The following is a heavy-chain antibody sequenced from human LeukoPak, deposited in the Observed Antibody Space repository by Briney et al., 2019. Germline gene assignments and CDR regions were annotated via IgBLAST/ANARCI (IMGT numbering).Heavy chain of an antibody. CDR3: ARAARDERFGDSRYYFDY. J-gene: IGHJ4*02. CDR2: ISTSGGTI. CDR1: GFLFSSYE. D-gene: IGHD3-10*01. V-gene: IGHV3-48*03. Sequence: GGSLRLSCAASGFLFSSYEMNWVRQAPGKGLEWVSYISTSGGTIYYADSVKGRFTISRDNAKNSLYLQMNSLRAEDTAVYYCARAARDERFGDSRYYFDYWGQGTLSPSPQ.